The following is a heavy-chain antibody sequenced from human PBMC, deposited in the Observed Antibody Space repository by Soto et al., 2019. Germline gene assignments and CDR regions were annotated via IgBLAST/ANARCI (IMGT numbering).Heavy chain of an antibody. CDR3: ARMGYSSGYSDWFDP. CDR1: GFTVSSNY. D-gene: IGHD3-22*01. V-gene: IGHV3-66*01. J-gene: IGHJ5*02. CDR2: IYSGGST. Sequence: GGSLRLSCAASGFTVSSNYMSWVRQAPGKGLEWVSVIYSGGSTYYADSVKGRFTISRDNSKNTLYLQMNSLRAEDTAVYYCARMGYSSGYSDWFDPWGQGTLATVSS.